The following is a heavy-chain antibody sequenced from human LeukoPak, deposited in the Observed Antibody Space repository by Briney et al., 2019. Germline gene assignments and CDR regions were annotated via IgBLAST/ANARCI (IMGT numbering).Heavy chain of an antibody. CDR1: RFTFSSYG. D-gene: IGHD3-16*01. J-gene: IGHJ3*02. Sequence: GGSLRLSCAASRFTFSSYGMHWVRQAPGKGLEWVAVISYDGNNRYYADSVKGRFTISRYNSKNTLYLQMNTLRAEDTAVYYCAKVKGEVIGAFDIWGQGTMVTVSS. V-gene: IGHV3-30*18. CDR3: AKVKGEVIGAFDI. CDR2: ISYDGNNR.